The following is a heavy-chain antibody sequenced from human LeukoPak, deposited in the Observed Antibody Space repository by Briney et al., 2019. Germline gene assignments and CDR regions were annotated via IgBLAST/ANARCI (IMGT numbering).Heavy chain of an antibody. J-gene: IGHJ4*02. CDR3: ARVQRAGTTDY. D-gene: IGHD1-7*01. V-gene: IGHV4-59*01. CDR1: GDSIRSSY. CDR2: IYYSGST. Sequence: SETLSLTCTVSGDSIRSSYWSWIRQPPGKGLEWIGYIYYSGSTSYNPSLKSRVTMSVDTSKNQFSLKLSSVTPADTAVYYCARVQRAGTTDYWGQRTLVTVSS.